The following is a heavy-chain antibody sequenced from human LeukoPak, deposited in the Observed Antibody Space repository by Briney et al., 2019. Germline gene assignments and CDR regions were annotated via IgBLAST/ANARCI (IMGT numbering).Heavy chain of an antibody. Sequence: ASVKVSCKASGYTFTSYDIDWVRQATGQGLEWMGWMNPNSGNTGYAQKFQGRVTMTRNTSISTAYMELSSLRSEDTAVYYCARRGVTNYYYGMDVWGQGTTVTVSS. J-gene: IGHJ6*02. CDR3: ARRGVTNYYYGMDV. V-gene: IGHV1-8*01. CDR1: GYTFTSYD. CDR2: MNPNSGNT. D-gene: IGHD3-3*01.